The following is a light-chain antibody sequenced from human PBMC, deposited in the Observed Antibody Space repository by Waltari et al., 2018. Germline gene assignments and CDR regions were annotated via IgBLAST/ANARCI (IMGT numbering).Light chain of an antibody. Sequence: QSVLTQPPSVSAPPGQKVTISCSGSSSKIGNNYVSWYQQLPGTAPKLHIYEKDTQPLGIPDRCSGYKSGTSATLGINVLQTGDEDDYYCGTWDISLSAVVFGGGTKLTVL. CDR1: SSKIGNNY. CDR3: GTWDISLSAVV. J-gene: IGLJ2*01. CDR2: EKD. V-gene: IGLV1-51*02.